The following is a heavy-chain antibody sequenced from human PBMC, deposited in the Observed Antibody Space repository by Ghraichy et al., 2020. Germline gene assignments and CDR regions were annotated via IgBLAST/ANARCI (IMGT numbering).Heavy chain of an antibody. J-gene: IGHJ4*02. V-gene: IGHV4-59*01. CDR3: AAFDSTVSGDLHLDI. D-gene: IGHD6-25*01. CDR2: IHDSGST. CDR1: GGSIRDYY. Sequence: ESLNISCTVSGGSIRDYYWNWIRQTPGKGLEWIGYIHDSGSTNYNPSLTTRLSISVDTSRNQISLNLRSVTAADTAVYYCAAFDSTVSGDLHLDIWGQGTLVTVSS.